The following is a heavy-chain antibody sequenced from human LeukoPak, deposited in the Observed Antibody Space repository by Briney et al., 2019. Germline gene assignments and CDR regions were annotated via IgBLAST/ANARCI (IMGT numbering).Heavy chain of an antibody. D-gene: IGHD2-15*01. CDR2: IWYDGSNT. Sequence: GGSLRLSCAASGFTFNNYGMHWVRQAPGKGLVWVAVIWYDGSNTYYTDSVKGRFTISRDNSKNTLYLQMNSLRAEDTALYYCAKDMSRGSAYGMDDWGQGTTVTVSS. CDR1: GFTFNNYG. J-gene: IGHJ6*02. V-gene: IGHV3-30*02. CDR3: AKDMSRGSAYGMDD.